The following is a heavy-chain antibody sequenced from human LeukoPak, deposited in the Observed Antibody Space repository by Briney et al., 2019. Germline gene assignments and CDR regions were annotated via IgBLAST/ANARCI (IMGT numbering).Heavy chain of an antibody. V-gene: IGHV3-48*01. J-gene: IGHJ5*02. CDR1: GFTFSSYS. CDR3: ARDLSVFLSERAQNWFDP. D-gene: IGHD1-1*01. CDR2: ISSSSSTI. Sequence: PGGSLRLSCAASGFTFSSYSMNWVRQAPGKGLEWVSYISSSSSTIYYADSVKGRFTISRDNAKNSLYLQMNSLRAEDTAVYYCARDLSVFLSERAQNWFDPWGQGTLVTVSS.